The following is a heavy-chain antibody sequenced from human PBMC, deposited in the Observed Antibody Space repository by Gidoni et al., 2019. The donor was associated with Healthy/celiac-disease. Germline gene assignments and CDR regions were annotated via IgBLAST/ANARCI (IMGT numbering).Heavy chain of an antibody. D-gene: IGHD6-6*01. J-gene: IGHJ4*02. CDR3: ARSDLRKSLIAAPYYFDY. CDR1: GFTFTTYW. V-gene: IGHV3-74*01. CDR2: INSTGNST. Sequence: LVQPGGSLRLSCAASGFTFTTYWLHWVRQALGKWLVWVSRINSTGNSTTYADAVQARFTISRENANNRLYLQMNSLVAEDTAVYYCARSDLRKSLIAAPYYFDYWGQGTLVTVSS.